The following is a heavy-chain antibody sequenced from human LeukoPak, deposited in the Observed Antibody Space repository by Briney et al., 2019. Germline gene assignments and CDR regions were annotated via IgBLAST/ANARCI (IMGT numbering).Heavy chain of an antibody. CDR3: ATGVWSGGYSYGPFDY. CDR1: GYTPTELS. V-gene: IGHV1-24*01. Sequence: ASVKVSCKVSGYTPTELSMHWVRQAPGKGLEWMGGFDPEDGETIYAQKFQGRVTMTEDTSTDTAYMELSSLRSEDTAVYYCATGVWSGGYSYGPFDYWGRGTLVTVSS. D-gene: IGHD5-18*01. CDR2: FDPEDGET. J-gene: IGHJ4*02.